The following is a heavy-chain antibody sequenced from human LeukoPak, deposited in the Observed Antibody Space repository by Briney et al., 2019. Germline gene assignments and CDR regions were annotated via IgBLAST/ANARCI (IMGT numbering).Heavy chain of an antibody. V-gene: IGHV1-8*01. Sequence: ASVKVSCKASGYTFTSYDINWVRQATGQGLEWMGWMNPNSGNTGYAQKFQGRVTMTRNTSISTAYMELSSLRSEDTAVYYCAFDSSGYYFLLGDYWGQGTLVTVSS. D-gene: IGHD3-22*01. CDR2: MNPNSGNT. J-gene: IGHJ4*02. CDR3: AFDSSGYYFLLGDY. CDR1: GYTFTSYD.